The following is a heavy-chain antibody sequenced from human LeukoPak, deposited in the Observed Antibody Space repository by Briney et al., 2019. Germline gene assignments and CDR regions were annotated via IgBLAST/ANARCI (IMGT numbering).Heavy chain of an antibody. J-gene: IGHJ4*02. Sequence: PGGSLRLSCAASGFTFASYPMSWVRQAPGKRLEWVAGISASGSDTEYADSVKGRLTISRDNSKDTLHLQMNSLRAEDTAVYYCARVRPGSNYVDFDYWGQGTLVTVSS. D-gene: IGHD4-11*01. CDR1: GFTFASYP. V-gene: IGHV3-23*01. CDR2: ISASGSDT. CDR3: ARVRPGSNYVDFDY.